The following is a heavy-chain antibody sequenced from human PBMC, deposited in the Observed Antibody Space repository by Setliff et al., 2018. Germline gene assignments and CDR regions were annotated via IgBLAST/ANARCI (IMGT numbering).Heavy chain of an antibody. Sequence: ASVKVSCKASADTFTGYYVHWVRQAPGQGLEWMGWINGNGGVTKYAQKFQGRVTMTSETSISIVYMDLTRLTSDDTAVYYCAQTKGFVDGYLDPWGQGTLVTVSS. D-gene: IGHD2-21*02. CDR3: AQTKGFVDGYLDP. CDR2: INGNGGVT. J-gene: IGHJ5*02. CDR1: ADTFTGYY. V-gene: IGHV1-2*02.